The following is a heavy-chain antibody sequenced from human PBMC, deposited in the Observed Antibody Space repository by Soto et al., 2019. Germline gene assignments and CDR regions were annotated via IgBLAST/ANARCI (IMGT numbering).Heavy chain of an antibody. CDR3: AAERWNQLRAFDI. V-gene: IGHV1-58*01. CDR2: IVVGSGNT. J-gene: IGHJ3*02. CDR1: GFTFTGSA. D-gene: IGHD1-1*01. Sequence: WASVKVSCKASGFTFTGSAVQWVRQARGQRLEWIGWIVVGSGNTNYAQKFQERVTITRDMSTSTAYMELSSLRSEDTAVYYCAAERWNQLRAFDIWGQGTMVTVSS.